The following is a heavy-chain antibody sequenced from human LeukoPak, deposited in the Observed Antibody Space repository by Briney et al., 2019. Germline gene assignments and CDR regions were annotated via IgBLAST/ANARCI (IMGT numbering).Heavy chain of an antibody. CDR3: AKSSDLIVGATSPLDY. Sequence: GGTLRLSCAASGFTFSSFGMSWVRQAPGQGLEWVSAISGSGVSTYYADSVKGRFTISRDNSKNSLYLQMNSLRAEDTAVYYCAKSSDLIVGATSPLDYWGQGTLVTVSS. V-gene: IGHV3-23*01. D-gene: IGHD1-26*01. CDR2: ISGSGVST. J-gene: IGHJ4*02. CDR1: GFTFSSFG.